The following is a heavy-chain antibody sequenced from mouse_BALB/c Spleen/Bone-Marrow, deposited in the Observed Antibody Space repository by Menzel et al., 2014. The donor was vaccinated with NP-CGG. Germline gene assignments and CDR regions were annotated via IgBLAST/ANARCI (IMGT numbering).Heavy chain of an antibody. J-gene: IGHJ2*01. CDR1: GYVFSTYW. V-gene: IGHV1-80*01. D-gene: IGHD1-1*01. Sequence: VQLQQSGAELVRPGSSVKISCKVSGYVFSTYWMNWVKQRPGQGLEWIGQIYPGDGDTNYNGKFKGTATLTADKSSSTAYMQLSSLTSEDSAVYFCARSGYGSSYDYWGQGTTLTVSS. CDR3: ARSGYGSSYDY. CDR2: IYPGDGDT.